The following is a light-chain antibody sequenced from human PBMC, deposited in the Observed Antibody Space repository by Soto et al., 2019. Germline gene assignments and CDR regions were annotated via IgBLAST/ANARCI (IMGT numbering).Light chain of an antibody. Sequence: DIVMTQSPDSLSVSLGARATISCKSSQRVLYASNYKNYLAWYQQKPGQPPKLLIYLASTRESGVPDRFSGSGSGTEFTLTISSLQAEDVAVYYCQQYYSSPFTFGPWTKVEI. CDR1: QRVLYASNYKNY. V-gene: IGKV4-1*01. CDR2: LAS. J-gene: IGKJ3*01. CDR3: QQYYSSPFT.